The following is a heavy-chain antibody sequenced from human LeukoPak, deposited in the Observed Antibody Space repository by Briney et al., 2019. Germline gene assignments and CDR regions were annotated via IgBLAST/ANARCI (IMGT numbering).Heavy chain of an antibody. Sequence: GGSLRLSCAASGFTFSSYSMNWVRQAPGKGLEWVSSISSSSSYIYYADSVKGRFTISRDNAKNSLYLQMNSLRAEDTGVYYCERDMVVETSRYLCYYGMDVWGQGTTVTVSS. CDR3: ERDMVVETSRYLCYYGMDV. CDR1: GFTFSSYS. V-gene: IGHV3-21*01. CDR2: ISSSSSYI. J-gene: IGHJ6*02. D-gene: IGHD2-2*01.